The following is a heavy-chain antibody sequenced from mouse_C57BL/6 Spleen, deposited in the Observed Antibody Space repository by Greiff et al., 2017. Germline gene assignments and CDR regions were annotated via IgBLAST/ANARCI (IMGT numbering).Heavy chain of an antibody. CDR1: GFTFTDYY. V-gene: IGHV7-3*01. D-gene: IGHD2-1*01. J-gene: IGHJ3*01. CDR3: ARYTDYGNYAAY. Sequence: EVKLVESGGGLVQPGGSLSLSCAASGFTFTDYYMSWVRQPPGKALEWLGFIRNKANGYTTEYSASVKGRFTISRDNSQSILYLQMNALRAEDSATYYCARYTDYGNYAAYWGQGTLVTVSA. CDR2: IRNKANGYTT.